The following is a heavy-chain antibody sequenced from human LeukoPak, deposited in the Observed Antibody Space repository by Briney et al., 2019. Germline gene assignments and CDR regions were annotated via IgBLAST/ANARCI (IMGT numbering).Heavy chain of an antibody. Sequence: GGSLRLSCAASGFTSMNAWMSWVRQAPGKGLEWVGRIKSKTDGGTADYAAPVKGRFTISRDDSKNTLYLQLNSLKTEDTAVYYCATLKTGTSSFLWGQGTLVTVSS. CDR1: GFTSMNAW. CDR3: ATLKTGTSSFL. D-gene: IGHD6-13*01. J-gene: IGHJ4*02. V-gene: IGHV3-15*01. CDR2: IKSKTDGGTA.